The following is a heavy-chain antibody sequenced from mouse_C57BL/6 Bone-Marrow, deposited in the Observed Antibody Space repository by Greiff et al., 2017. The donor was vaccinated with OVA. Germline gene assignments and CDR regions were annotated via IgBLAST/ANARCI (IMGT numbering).Heavy chain of an antibody. CDR3: ARFRGRTTVVPYYFDY. V-gene: IGHV1-81*01. Sequence: QVQLQQSGAELARPGASVKLSCKASGYTFTSYGISWVKQRTGQGLEWIGEIYPRSGNTYYNEKFKGKATLTADKSSSTAYMELRSLTSEDSAVYCCARFRGRTTVVPYYFDYWGQGTTLTVSS. CDR1: GYTFTSYG. CDR2: IYPRSGNT. J-gene: IGHJ2*01. D-gene: IGHD1-1*01.